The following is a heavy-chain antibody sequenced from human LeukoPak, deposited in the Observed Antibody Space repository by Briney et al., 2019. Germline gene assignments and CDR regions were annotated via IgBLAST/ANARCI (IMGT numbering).Heavy chain of an antibody. CDR1: GFTFNSYS. D-gene: IGHD6-19*01. CDR2: ISNSSSYI. V-gene: IGHV3-21*01. CDR3: ARADSSGWSTY. J-gene: IGHJ4*02. Sequence: GSLRLSCAASGFTFNSYSMSWVRQAPGKGLEWVSSISNSSSYIYYADSVKGRFTISRDNAKNSLYLQMNSLRAEDTAVYYCARADSSGWSTYWGQGTLVTISS.